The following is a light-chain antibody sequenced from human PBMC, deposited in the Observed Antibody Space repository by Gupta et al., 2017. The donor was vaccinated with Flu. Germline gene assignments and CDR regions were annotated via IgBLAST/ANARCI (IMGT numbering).Light chain of an antibody. Sequence: DIVMIQCPDSPAVSLGERATLNCKSSQSLLYSSNDKNYFAWYQQKPGQPPKLLIYWAFTRESGVPDRFSGSGSETDFTLTIGSLQAEDVAVYYCQQYYSLPLTFGGGTKVEIK. CDR1: QSLLYSSNDKNY. CDR2: WAF. CDR3: QQYYSLPLT. J-gene: IGKJ4*01. V-gene: IGKV4-1*01.